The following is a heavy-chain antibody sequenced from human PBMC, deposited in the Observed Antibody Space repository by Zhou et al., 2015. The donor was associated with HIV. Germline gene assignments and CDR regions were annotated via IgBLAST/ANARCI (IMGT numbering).Heavy chain of an antibody. Sequence: QVQLVQSGAEVKKPGSSVKVSCKASGGTFSSYAISWVRQAPGQGLEWMGGIIPIFGTANYAQKFQGRVTITADESTSTAYMELSSLRSEDTAVYYCARDGVPNIAARPDYYGMDVWGQGTTVTVSS. CDR3: ARDGVPNIAARPDYYGMDV. CDR2: IIPIFGTA. J-gene: IGHJ6*02. V-gene: IGHV1-69*01. CDR1: GGTFSSYA. D-gene: IGHD6-6*01.